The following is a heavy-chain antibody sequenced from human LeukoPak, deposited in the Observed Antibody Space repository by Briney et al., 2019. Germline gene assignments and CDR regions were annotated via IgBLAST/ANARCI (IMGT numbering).Heavy chain of an antibody. CDR1: GGSISSYY. V-gene: IGHV4-59*01. CDR2: INYSGST. Sequence: SETLSPTCTVSGGSISSYYWSWIRQPPGKGLEWIGYINYSGSTNYNPSLKSRVTISVDTSKNQFSLKLSSVTAADTAVYYCATAIAVANDAFDIWGQGTMVTVSS. D-gene: IGHD6-19*01. J-gene: IGHJ3*02. CDR3: ATAIAVANDAFDI.